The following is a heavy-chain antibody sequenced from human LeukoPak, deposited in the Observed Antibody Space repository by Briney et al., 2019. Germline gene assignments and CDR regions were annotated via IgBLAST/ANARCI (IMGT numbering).Heavy chain of an antibody. Sequence: GASVKVSCKASGYTFSSYAMHWVRQAPGQRLEWMGWINAGNGNTKYSQKFQGRVTITRDTSASTAYMELSSLTSEDTAVYYCARGGSGMVDYWGQGSLATVSS. CDR1: GYTFSSYA. CDR3: ARGGSGMVDY. CDR2: INAGNGNT. D-gene: IGHD5-18*01. J-gene: IGHJ4*02. V-gene: IGHV1-3*01.